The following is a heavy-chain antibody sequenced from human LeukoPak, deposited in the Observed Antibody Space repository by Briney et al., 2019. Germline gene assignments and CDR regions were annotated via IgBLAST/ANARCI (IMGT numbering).Heavy chain of an antibody. Sequence: GGSLRLSCAASGFTFDDYAMHWVRQAPGKGLEWVSGISWNSGSIGYADSVKGRFTISRDNSKNTLYLQMNSLRAEDTAVYYCAKAEGYYYDSSGYPAPPDYFDYWGQGTLVTVSS. V-gene: IGHV3-9*01. CDR3: AKAEGYYYDSSGYPAPPDYFDY. CDR2: ISWNSGSI. J-gene: IGHJ4*02. D-gene: IGHD3-22*01. CDR1: GFTFDDYA.